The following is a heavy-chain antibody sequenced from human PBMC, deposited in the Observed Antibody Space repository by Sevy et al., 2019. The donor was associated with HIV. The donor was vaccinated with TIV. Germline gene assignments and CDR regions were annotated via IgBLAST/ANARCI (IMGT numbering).Heavy chain of an antibody. CDR3: ARDGLASPSYYFDY. Sequence: GGSLRLSCAASGFTFSSYAMHWVRQAPGTGLEWVAVISYDGSNKYYADPMKGRFSISRDNSKNTLYLQMNSLRAEDTAVYYCARDGLASPSYYFDYWGQGTLVTVSS. CDR1: GFTFSSYA. D-gene: IGHD3-9*01. V-gene: IGHV3-30*04. J-gene: IGHJ4*02. CDR2: ISYDGSNK.